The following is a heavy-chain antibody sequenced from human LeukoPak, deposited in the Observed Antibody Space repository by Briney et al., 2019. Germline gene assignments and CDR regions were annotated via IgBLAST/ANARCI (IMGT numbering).Heavy chain of an antibody. CDR3: AKCDSTGYYSVELVDY. D-gene: IGHD3-22*01. CDR2: IRHDGSDK. Sequence: GGSLRLSCAASGFTFSRNGIHWVRQAPGKGLEWVAFIRHDGSDKYYADSAKGRFTISRDNFKNTVYLQMNSLRAEDTAVYYCAKCDSTGYYSVELVDYWGQGTLVTVSS. J-gene: IGHJ4*02. V-gene: IGHV3-30*02. CDR1: GFTFSRNG.